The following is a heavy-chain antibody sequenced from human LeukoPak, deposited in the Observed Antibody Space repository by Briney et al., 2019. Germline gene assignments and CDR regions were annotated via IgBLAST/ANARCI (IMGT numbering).Heavy chain of an antibody. Sequence: SSETLSLTCTVSGDSISSYYWNWIRQPAGKGLEWIGRIYTSGSTNYNPSLKSRVTMSIDTSKNQFSLKLNSVTAADTAVYYCAAGFRPYYYYYMGVWGKGTTVTVSS. CDR2: IYTSGST. CDR1: GDSISSYY. J-gene: IGHJ6*03. D-gene: IGHD3-10*01. V-gene: IGHV4-4*07. CDR3: AAGFRPYYYYYMGV.